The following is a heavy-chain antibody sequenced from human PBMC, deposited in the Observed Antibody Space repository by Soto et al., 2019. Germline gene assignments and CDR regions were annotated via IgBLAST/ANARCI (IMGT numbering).Heavy chain of an antibody. V-gene: IGHV1-69*12. CDR1: GGTFSSYA. Sequence: QVQLVQSGAEVKKPGSSVKVSCKASGGTFSSYAISWVRQAPGQELEWMGGIIPIFGTANYAQKFQGRVTITADESTSTAYMELSSLISEETAVYYCARHVPAAGYYYGMDVWGQGTTVTVSS. CDR3: ARHVPAAGYYYGMDV. J-gene: IGHJ6*02. D-gene: IGHD2-2*01. CDR2: IIPIFGTA.